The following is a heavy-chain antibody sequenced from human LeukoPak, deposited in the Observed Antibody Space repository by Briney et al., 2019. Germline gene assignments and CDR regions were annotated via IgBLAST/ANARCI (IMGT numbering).Heavy chain of an antibody. CDR1: GFTFSSYA. Sequence: PGGSLRLFCAASGFTFSSYALSWLRQPPGKGLEWVSGITRNGGGTYYADSVKGRFTISRDNSKTTFYLQMNRLRAEDTAVYYCATPSGSFWSGNSDPHFFNYWGQGTLVTVSS. J-gene: IGHJ4*02. CDR3: ATPSGSFWSGNSDPHFFNY. D-gene: IGHD3-3*01. V-gene: IGHV3-23*01. CDR2: ITRNGGGT.